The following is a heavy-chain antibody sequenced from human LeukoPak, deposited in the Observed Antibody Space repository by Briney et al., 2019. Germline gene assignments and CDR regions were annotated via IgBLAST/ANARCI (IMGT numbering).Heavy chain of an antibody. CDR2: INLDGSDK. Sequence: PGGSLRLSCAASGFTFSNYWMHWVRQAPGKGLEWVANINLDGSDKYYVDSVKGRFTISRDNAKNSLYLQMNSLRAEDTAVYYCASGASGSYCIDYWGQGTLVTVSS. V-gene: IGHV3-7*01. CDR1: GFTFSNYW. J-gene: IGHJ4*02. D-gene: IGHD1-26*01. CDR3: ASGASGSYCIDY.